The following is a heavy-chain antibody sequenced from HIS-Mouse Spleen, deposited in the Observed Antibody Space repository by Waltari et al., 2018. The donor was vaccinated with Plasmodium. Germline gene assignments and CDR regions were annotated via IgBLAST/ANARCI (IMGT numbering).Heavy chain of an antibody. CDR1: GFTFSSYD. D-gene: IGHD1-1*01. CDR3: ARGRWNHAFDI. J-gene: IGHJ3*02. V-gene: IGHV3-13*01. CDR2: IGTAGDT. Sequence: EVQLVESGGGLVQPGGSLSLSCAAAGFTFSSYDMHWVRQATGKGLEWVSAIGTAGDTYYPGSVKGRFTISRENAKNSLYLQMNSLRAGDTAVYYCARGRWNHAFDIWGQGTMVTVSS.